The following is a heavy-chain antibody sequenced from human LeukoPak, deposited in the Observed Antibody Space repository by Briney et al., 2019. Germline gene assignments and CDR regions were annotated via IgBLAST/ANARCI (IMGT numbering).Heavy chain of an antibody. V-gene: IGHV1-3*01. CDR1: GYTFTSYA. CDR3: ARDGIGAYFESSAYYHYNTFDY. CDR2: INAGNGNI. Sequence: GASVKVSCKASGYTFTSYAMHWVRQAPGQRLEWMGWINAGNGNIKHSQNFQGRVTITRDTSASTAYMELSSLTSEDTAVYYCARDGIGAYFESSAYYHYNTFDYWGQGTLVTVSS. D-gene: IGHD3-22*01. J-gene: IGHJ4*02.